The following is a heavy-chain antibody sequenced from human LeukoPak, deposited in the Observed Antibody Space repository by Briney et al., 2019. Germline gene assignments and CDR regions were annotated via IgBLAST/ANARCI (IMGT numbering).Heavy chain of an antibody. V-gene: IGHV3-53*01. D-gene: IGHD3-22*01. Sequence: GGSLRLSCAASGFTVSSNYMSWVRQAPGKGLEWVSVIYSGGSTYYADSVKGRFTISRDNSKNTLYLQMNSLRAEDTAVYYCASLYYYDSSGYESPFGYWGQGTLVTVSS. CDR1: GFTVSSNY. J-gene: IGHJ4*02. CDR2: IYSGGST. CDR3: ASLYYYDSSGYESPFGY.